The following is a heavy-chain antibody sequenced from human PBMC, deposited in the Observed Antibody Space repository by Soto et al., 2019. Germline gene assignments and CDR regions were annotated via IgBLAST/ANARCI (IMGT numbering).Heavy chain of an antibody. CDR1: GGSISSRGYY. CDR2: IYFSGSI. Sequence: SETLSLTCTVSGGSISSRGYYWAWIRQPPGKGLEWIGSIYFSGSIYDSPSLKSRITISVDTAKNQFSLKLSSVTAADTAVYYCARGRRLRVYYYDSSGYPGHWFDPWGQGTLVTVS. V-gene: IGHV4-39*07. J-gene: IGHJ5*02. CDR3: ARGRRLRVYYYDSSGYPGHWFDP. D-gene: IGHD3-22*01.